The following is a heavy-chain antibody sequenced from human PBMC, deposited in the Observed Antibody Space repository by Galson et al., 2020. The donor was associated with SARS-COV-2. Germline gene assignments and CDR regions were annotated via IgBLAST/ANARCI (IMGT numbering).Heavy chain of an antibody. V-gene: IGHV3-9*01. CDR3: AKDIQRYTSTWYGGAAFDI. J-gene: IGHJ3*02. CDR2: VSWNSGTI. D-gene: IGHD6-13*01. Sequence: SLKISCAASGLRFDEYAMHWVRLVPGKGLEWVSGVSWNSGTIDYVDSVKGRFTISRDNAKTSLYLQMNSLRAEDTALYYCAKDIQRYTSTWYGGAAFDIWGQGTMVTVSS. CDR1: GLRFDEYA.